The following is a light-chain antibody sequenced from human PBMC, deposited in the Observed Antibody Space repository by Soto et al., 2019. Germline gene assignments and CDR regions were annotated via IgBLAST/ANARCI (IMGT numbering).Light chain of an antibody. CDR2: ATS. CDR3: LLTYPGVRV. Sequence: QAVVTQEPSLTVSPGDTVTLTCGSSTGAVTSGHLPSWCQQKPGQAPMTLIYATSNTHSWTPARFSGSLLGGKAALTLSGAQPEDEAEYYCLLTYPGVRVFGIGTKLTVL. CDR1: TGAVTSGHL. J-gene: IGLJ1*01. V-gene: IGLV7-46*01.